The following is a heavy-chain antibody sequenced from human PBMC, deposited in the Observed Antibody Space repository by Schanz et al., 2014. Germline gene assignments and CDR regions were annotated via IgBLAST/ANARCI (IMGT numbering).Heavy chain of an antibody. J-gene: IGHJ6*02. V-gene: IGHV3-11*05. CDR2: ISGSSIHK. CDR3: ARFLARYQYYGVDV. D-gene: IGHD3-3*01. Sequence: VQLVDSGGGLVQPGGSLRLSCAASGFTVSNSYIHWVRQAPGKGLEWVSHISGSSIHKNYADSVKGRFSISRDNGETSVYLQINSLRVEDTAVYYCARFLARYQYYGVDVWGQGTTVTVSS. CDR1: GFTVSNSY.